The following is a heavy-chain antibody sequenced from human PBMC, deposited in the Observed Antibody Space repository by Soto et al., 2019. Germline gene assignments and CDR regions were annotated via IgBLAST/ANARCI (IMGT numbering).Heavy chain of an antibody. CDR1: GFTFSLFD. J-gene: IGHJ4*02. Sequence: GGSLRLSCAASGFTFSLFDMHWVRQAPGKGLEWVALISHAGNNKYYVDSVKGRFTISRDNSKNTLYLQMNSLRPENTAVYYCAKDLEAYGDRWLADFCGQGTLVTVSS. CDR2: ISHAGNNK. V-gene: IGHV3-30*18. CDR3: AKDLEAYGDRWLADF. D-gene: IGHD3-3*01.